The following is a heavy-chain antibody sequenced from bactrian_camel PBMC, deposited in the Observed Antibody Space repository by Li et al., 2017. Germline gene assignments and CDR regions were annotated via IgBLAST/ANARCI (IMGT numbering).Heavy chain of an antibody. Sequence: HVQLVESGGGLVQPGGSRRLSCAASGLTLSANFMSWVRQSPGKGLEWVSTINAAGFNTYYADSVKGRFTISRDNANNTVYLQMNSLKTEDTAMYYCAKDYVDGLGIDYWGQGTQVTVS. CDR1: GLTLSANF. J-gene: IGHJ4*01. CDR2: INAAGFNT. V-gene: IGHV3S1*01. D-gene: IGHD1*01. CDR3: AKDYVDGLGIDY.